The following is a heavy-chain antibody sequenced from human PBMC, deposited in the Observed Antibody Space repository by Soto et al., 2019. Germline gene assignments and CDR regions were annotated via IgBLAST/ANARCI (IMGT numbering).Heavy chain of an antibody. Sequence: QVQLVQSGAEVKKPGSSVKVSCKASGGTFSSYTISWVRQAPGQGLEWMGRIIPILGIANYAQKLQGRVTITAYKSTSTAYMDLSSLRSEDTGVYYCASGVVVVAAHYYYYYGMDFWGQGTTVTVSS. CDR2: IIPILGIA. CDR3: ASGVVVVAAHYYYYYGMDF. D-gene: IGHD2-15*01. J-gene: IGHJ6*02. CDR1: GGTFSSYT. V-gene: IGHV1-69*02.